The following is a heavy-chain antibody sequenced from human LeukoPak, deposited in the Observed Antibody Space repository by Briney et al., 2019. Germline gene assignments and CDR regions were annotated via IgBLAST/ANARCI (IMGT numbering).Heavy chain of an antibody. CDR3: ARDHVTVTPPTIGMDV. CDR1: GFTFSSYG. J-gene: IGHJ6*02. Sequence: AGGSLRLSCAASGFTFSSYGMHWVRQAPGKGLEGVAVIWYDGSNKYYADSVKGRFTISRDNSKNTLYLQMNSLRAEDTAVYYCARDHVTVTPPTIGMDVWGQGTTVTVSS. D-gene: IGHD4-17*01. V-gene: IGHV3-33*01. CDR2: IWYDGSNK.